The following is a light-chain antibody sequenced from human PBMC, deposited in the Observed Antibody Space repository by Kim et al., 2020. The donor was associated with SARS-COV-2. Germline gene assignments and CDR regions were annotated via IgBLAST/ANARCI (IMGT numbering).Light chain of an antibody. V-gene: IGLV1-51*01. J-gene: IGLJ2*01. CDR3: ATWDDSLSVVV. CDR2: DNT. CDR1: SSNIGNNY. Sequence: GQKVTISCSGSSSNIGNNYVSWYQHLPGTAPKLLIYDNTKRPSGIPDRVSGSKSGTSATLGITGLQTGDEADYYCATWDDSLSVVVFGGGTQLTVL.